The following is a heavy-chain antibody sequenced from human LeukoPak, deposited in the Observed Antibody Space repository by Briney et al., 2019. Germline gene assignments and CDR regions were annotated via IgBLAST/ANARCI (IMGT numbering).Heavy chain of an antibody. J-gene: IGHJ4*02. CDR2: ISSSSSYI. CDR3: AKDQGSSSSWVRGYFDY. Sequence: GGSLRLSCAASGFTFSSYSMNWVRQAPGKGLEWVSSISSSSSYIYYADSVKGRFTISRDNSKNTLYLQMNSLRAEDTAVYYCAKDQGSSSSWVRGYFDYWGQGTLVTVSS. D-gene: IGHD6-6*01. CDR1: GFTFSSYS. V-gene: IGHV3-21*04.